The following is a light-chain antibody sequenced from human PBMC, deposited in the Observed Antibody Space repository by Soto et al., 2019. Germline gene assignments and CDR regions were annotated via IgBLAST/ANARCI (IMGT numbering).Light chain of an antibody. Sequence: IQMTQSPSTLSASIGDRVTITCRASESISVWVAWYQQKPGKAPKLLIYAASSLQSGVPSRFSGSGSGTAFTLTITSLQPEDFATYYCLQDYNYPRTFGQGTKVDIK. V-gene: IGKV1-6*02. CDR2: AAS. CDR3: LQDYNYPRT. CDR1: ESISVW. J-gene: IGKJ1*01.